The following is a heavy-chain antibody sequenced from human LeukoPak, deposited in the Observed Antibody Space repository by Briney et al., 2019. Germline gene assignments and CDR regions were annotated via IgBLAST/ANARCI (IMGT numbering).Heavy chain of an antibody. CDR3: ARQHYYYGLDV. Sequence: SETLSLTCTVSGGSISSSTYYWGWIRQPPGKGLEWIGGIYNSGSTYYNPSLKSRVTISVDTSKNRFSLKLNSVTAADTAVYYCARQHYYYGLDVWGQGTTVTVSS. CDR2: IYNSGST. CDR1: GGSISSSTYY. V-gene: IGHV4-39*01. J-gene: IGHJ6*02.